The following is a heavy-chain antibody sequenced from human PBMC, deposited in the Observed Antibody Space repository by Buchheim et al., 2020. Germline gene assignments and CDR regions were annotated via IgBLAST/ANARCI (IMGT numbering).Heavy chain of an antibody. Sequence: QVQLVESGGGVVQPGRSLRLSCAASGFTFSSYGMHWVRQAPGKGLEWVAVIWYDGSNKYYADSVKGRFTISRDNSKNTLYLQMNSLRAEDTAVYYCARGIAAADPRVAFDIWGQGT. J-gene: IGHJ3*02. V-gene: IGHV3-33*01. CDR3: ARGIAAADPRVAFDI. CDR1: GFTFSSYG. CDR2: IWYDGSNK. D-gene: IGHD6-13*01.